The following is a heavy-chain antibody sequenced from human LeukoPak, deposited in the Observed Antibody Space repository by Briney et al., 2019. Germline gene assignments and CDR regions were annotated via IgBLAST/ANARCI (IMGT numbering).Heavy chain of an antibody. CDR1: GYTFTSYA. CDR3: ASYYDFSHFDY. J-gene: IGHJ4*02. Sequence: SVKVSCKASGYTFTSYAMHWVRQAPGQGLEWMGGIIPIFGTANYAQKFQGRVTITADESTSTAYMELSSLRSEDTAVYYCASYYDFSHFDYWGQGTLVTVSS. D-gene: IGHD3-22*01. CDR2: IIPIFGTA. V-gene: IGHV1-69*13.